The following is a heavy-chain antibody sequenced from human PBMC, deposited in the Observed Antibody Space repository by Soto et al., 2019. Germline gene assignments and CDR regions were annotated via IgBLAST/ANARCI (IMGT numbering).Heavy chain of an antibody. J-gene: IGHJ5*02. CDR3: ARDPHEYWTSYWFDP. D-gene: IGHD3-3*01. Sequence: ASVKGSCNASGYNFNIYGINWVRQAPGQVLELMGWISAYDGKTTYAEKFQGRVTMTTDASTSTAYMELRSLRSDDTAVYYCARDPHEYWTSYWFDPWGQGTLVTVSS. V-gene: IGHV1-18*01. CDR2: ISAYDGKT. CDR1: GYNFNIYG.